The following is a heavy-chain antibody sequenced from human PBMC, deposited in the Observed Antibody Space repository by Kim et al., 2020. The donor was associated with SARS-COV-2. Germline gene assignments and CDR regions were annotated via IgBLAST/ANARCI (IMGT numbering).Heavy chain of an antibody. CDR3: ARGYGVVAKYNWFDP. Sequence: SETLSLTCAVYGGSFSGYYWSWIRQPPGKGLEWIGEINHSGSTNYNPSLKSRVTISVDTSKNQFSLKLSSVTAADTAVYYCARGYGVVAKYNWFDPWGQG. D-gene: IGHD5-12*01. CDR1: GGSFSGYY. V-gene: IGHV4-34*01. CDR2: INHSGST. J-gene: IGHJ5*02.